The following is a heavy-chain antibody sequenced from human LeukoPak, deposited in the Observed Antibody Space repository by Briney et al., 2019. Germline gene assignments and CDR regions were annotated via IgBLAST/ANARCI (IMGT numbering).Heavy chain of an antibody. CDR2: ITGIGGGK. V-gene: IGHV3-23*01. J-gene: IGHJ4*02. D-gene: IGHD2-2*01. CDR3: AKDGGSTLPYYFDW. CDR1: GFMFDHYA. Sequence: PGGSLRLSCAGSGFMFDHYAMSWVRQALGRGLEWVSVITGIGGGKYYAESVEGRFTVSRDNSKNTVYLQMNSLRADDTAVYYRAKDGGSTLPYYFDWWGQGTLVTVAS.